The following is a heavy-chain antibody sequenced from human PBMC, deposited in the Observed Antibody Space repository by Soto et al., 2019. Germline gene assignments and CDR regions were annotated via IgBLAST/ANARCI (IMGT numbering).Heavy chain of an antibody. Sequence: GGSLRLSCAASGFTFSSYAMSWVRQAPGKGLEWVSAISGSGGSTYYADSVKGRFTISRDNSKNTLYLQMNSLRAEYTAVYYCAKAPAKYVDTAIWGQGTTVTVSS. CDR2: ISGSGGST. CDR3: AKAPAKYVDTAI. CDR1: GFTFSSYA. V-gene: IGHV3-23*01. D-gene: IGHD5-18*01. J-gene: IGHJ6*02.